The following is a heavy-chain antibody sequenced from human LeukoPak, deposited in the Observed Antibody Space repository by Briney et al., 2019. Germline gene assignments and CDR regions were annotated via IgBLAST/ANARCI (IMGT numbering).Heavy chain of an antibody. D-gene: IGHD3-22*01. J-gene: IGHJ4*02. V-gene: IGHV3-23*01. Sequence: GGSLRLSCAASGFTFSSYAMSWVRQAPGKGLEWVSAISGSGGSTYYADSVKGRFTISRDNSKNTLYLQMNSLRAEDTAVYYCANGLPYYYDSSGYKGVYWGQGTLVTVSS. CDR1: GFTFSSYA. CDR3: ANGLPYYYDSSGYKGVY. CDR2: ISGSGGST.